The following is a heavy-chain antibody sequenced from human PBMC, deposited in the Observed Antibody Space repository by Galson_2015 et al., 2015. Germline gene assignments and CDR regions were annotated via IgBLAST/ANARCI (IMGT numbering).Heavy chain of an antibody. CDR1: GGSISSGDYY. V-gene: IGHV4-30-4*01. CDR3: ARERGHGGDDLDY. D-gene: IGHD4-17*01. CDR2: IYYSGST. Sequence: TLSLTCTVSGGSISSGDYYWSWIRQPPGKGLEWIGYIYYSGSTYYNPSLKSRVTISVDTSKNQFSLKLSSVTAADTAVYYCARERGHGGDDLDYWGQGTLVTVSS. J-gene: IGHJ4*02.